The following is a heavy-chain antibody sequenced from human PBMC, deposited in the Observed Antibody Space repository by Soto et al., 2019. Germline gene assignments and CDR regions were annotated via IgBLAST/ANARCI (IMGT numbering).Heavy chain of an antibody. Sequence: ASVKVSCKVSGNTLSGLPIHWVRQAPGKGLEWMGSLDYEEGERNFAHRFQGRVTVTEDTSTDTAYMDLSSLKSEDTAVYYCAAGVTTFHYWGQGNMVTV. J-gene: IGHJ4*02. D-gene: IGHD4-17*01. V-gene: IGHV1-24*01. CDR1: GNTLSGLP. CDR2: LDYEEGER. CDR3: AAGVTTFHY.